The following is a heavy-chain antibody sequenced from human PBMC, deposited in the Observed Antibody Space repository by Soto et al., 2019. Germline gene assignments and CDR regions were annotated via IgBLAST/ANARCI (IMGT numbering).Heavy chain of an antibody. CDR1: GFTFSSYG. CDR2: IWYDGSNK. J-gene: IGHJ6*02. Sequence: GGSLRLSCAASGFTFSSYGMHWVRQAPGKGLEWVAVIWYDGSNKYYADSVKGRFTISRANSKNRLYLQMNSLRAEDTAVYYCARDIGSSSRGYTRHYYYYGMDVWGQGTTVTVSS. V-gene: IGHV3-33*01. D-gene: IGHD6-6*01. CDR3: ARDIGSSSRGYTRHYYYYGMDV.